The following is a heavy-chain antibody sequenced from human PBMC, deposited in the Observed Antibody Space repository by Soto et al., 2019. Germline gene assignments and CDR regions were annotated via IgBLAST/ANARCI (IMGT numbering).Heavy chain of an antibody. Sequence: GGSLRLSCAASGFTFSSYSMNWVRQAPGKGLEWVSSISSSSYIYYADSVKGRFTISRDNAKNSLYLQMNSLRAEDTAVYYCARSEVPNWFDPWGQGTLVTVSS. CDR1: GFTFSSYS. J-gene: IGHJ5*02. CDR3: ARSEVPNWFDP. CDR2: ISSSSYI. V-gene: IGHV3-21*01.